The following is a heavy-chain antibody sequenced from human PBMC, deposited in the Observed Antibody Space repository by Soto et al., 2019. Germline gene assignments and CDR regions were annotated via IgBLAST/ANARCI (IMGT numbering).Heavy chain of an antibody. CDR1: GGSINSGGYC. Sequence: QVQLQESGPGLVKPSQTLSLTCTVSGGSINSGGYCWSWIRKHPGKGLDWIGCISYGGSTSYNPSLKSGVTISVDTSKNQFSLKLTSVTAADTAVYYCSRGILVWGQGALITVSS. CDR3: SRGILV. J-gene: IGHJ4*02. V-gene: IGHV4-31*03. D-gene: IGHD5-18*01. CDR2: ISYGGST.